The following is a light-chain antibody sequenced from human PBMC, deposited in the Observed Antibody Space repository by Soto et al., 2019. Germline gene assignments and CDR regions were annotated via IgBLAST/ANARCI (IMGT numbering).Light chain of an antibody. Sequence: EIVLTQSPASLSLSPGERATVSCRASQSVPRHLAWYQQRPGLPPRLLIYDASSRATGVPDRFSGSGSGTDFTLTISRLEPEDFAVYYCQQYGSSGTFGQGTKVDIK. J-gene: IGKJ1*01. CDR1: QSVPRH. CDR3: QQYGSSGT. CDR2: DAS. V-gene: IGKV3D-20*01.